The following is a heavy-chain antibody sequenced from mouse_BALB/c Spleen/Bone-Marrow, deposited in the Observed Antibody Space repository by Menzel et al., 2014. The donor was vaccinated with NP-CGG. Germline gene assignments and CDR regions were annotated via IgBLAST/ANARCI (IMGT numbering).Heavy chain of an antibody. D-gene: IGHD1-1*01. CDR1: GYTFTSYV. CDR3: ARGTTVVGDL. Sequence: QIPQSGPDLGKPGASVKISCMASGYTFTSYVMHWVKQKPGQGLEWIGYINPFNDGIEYNEKFKVKATLTSDKSSSKAYMELSSLTSEDSAVYYCARGTTVVGDLWVQRPPLSVSS. CDR2: INPFNDGI. J-gene: IGHJ2*01. V-gene: IGHV1-14*01.